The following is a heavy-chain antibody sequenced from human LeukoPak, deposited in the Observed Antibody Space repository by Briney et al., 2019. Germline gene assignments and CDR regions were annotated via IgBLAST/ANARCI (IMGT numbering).Heavy chain of an antibody. CDR3: ARRGSGYSYDY. J-gene: IGHJ4*02. CDR1: GGSISSSSYY. Sequence: KPSETLSLTCTVYGGSISSSSYYWGWIRQPPGKGLEWIGSIYYSGSTYYNPSLKSRVTISVDTSKNQFSLKLSSVTAADTAVYYCARRGSGYSYDYWGQGTLVTVSS. CDR2: IYYSGST. D-gene: IGHD5-18*01. V-gene: IGHV4-39*01.